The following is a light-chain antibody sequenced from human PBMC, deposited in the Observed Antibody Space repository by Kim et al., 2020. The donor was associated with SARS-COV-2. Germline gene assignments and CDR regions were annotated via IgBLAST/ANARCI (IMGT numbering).Light chain of an antibody. V-gene: IGKV3-11*01. CDR3: QQRNYWPPAVT. J-gene: IGKJ4*01. CDR2: DAA. Sequence: PAEGATLPCRASRSSVISCAWYQQQPGQAPSLLIFDAADRATGIPVRVSGSGCGTDFAFTISSLGPEAFAIYYCQQRNYWPPAVTFGGGTKVDIK. CDR1: RSSVIS.